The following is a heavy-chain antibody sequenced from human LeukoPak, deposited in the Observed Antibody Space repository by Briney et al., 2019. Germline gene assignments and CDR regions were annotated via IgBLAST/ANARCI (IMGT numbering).Heavy chain of an antibody. D-gene: IGHD3-22*01. V-gene: IGHV4-61*02. CDR2: IYTSGST. CDR3: ARDPYDSRYFDI. CDR1: GGSISSGSYY. Sequence: SETLSLTCTGSGGSISSGSYYWSWIRQPAGKGLKRIGRIYTSGSTNYNPSLKSRVTISVDTSKNQFSLKLSSVTAADTAVYYCARDPYDSRYFDIWGQGTMVTVSS. J-gene: IGHJ3*02.